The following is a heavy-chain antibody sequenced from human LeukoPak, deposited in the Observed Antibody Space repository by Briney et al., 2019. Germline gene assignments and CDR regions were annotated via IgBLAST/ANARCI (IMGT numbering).Heavy chain of an antibody. CDR3: ARAQFGY. V-gene: IGHV4-38-2*02. CDR1: GYSISSGYY. Sequence: SETLSLTCTVSGYSISSGYYWGWIRQPPGQGLEWIGSIYHSGSTYYNPSLKSRVTISVDTSKNQFSLKLSSVTAADTAVYYCARAQFGYWGQGTLVTVSS. J-gene: IGHJ4*02. CDR2: IYHSGST.